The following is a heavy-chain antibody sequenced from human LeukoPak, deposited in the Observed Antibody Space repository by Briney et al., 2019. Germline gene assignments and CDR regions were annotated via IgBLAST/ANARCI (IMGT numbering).Heavy chain of an antibody. CDR2: INPNSGNA. CDR1: GYTFSDYD. D-gene: IGHD1-26*01. J-gene: IGHJ6*03. Sequence: ASVKVSCKASGYTFSDYDINWVRLATGQGLEWMGWINPNSGNAGYAQKFQGRVTMTRNTSISTAYMELSSLRSEDTAVYYCARALAWGGSSYSYYYMDVWDKGTTVTVSS. V-gene: IGHV1-8*01. CDR3: ARALAWGGSSYSYYYMDV.